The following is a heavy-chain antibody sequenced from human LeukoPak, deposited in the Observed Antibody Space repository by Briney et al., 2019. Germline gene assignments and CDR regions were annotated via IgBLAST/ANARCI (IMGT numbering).Heavy chain of an antibody. CDR3: ARGLGGYGHEVDY. V-gene: IGHV3-33*01. D-gene: IGHD5-18*01. J-gene: IGHJ4*02. Sequence: GRSLRLSCAASGFTFSSYGTHWVRQAPGKGLEWVAVIWYDGSNKYYADSVKGRFTISRDNSKNTLYLQMNSLRAEDTAVYYCARGLGGYGHEVDYWGQGTLVTVSS. CDR1: GFTFSSYG. CDR2: IWYDGSNK.